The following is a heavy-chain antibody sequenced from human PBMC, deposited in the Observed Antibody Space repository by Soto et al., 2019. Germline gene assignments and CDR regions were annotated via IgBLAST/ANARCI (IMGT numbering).Heavy chain of an antibody. J-gene: IGHJ6*02. V-gene: IGHV3-23*01. CDR3: AKRGLMGATGGYYYYYGMDV. CDR2: ISGSGGST. D-gene: IGHD1-26*01. CDR1: GFTFSSYA. Sequence: GGSLRLSCAASGFTFSSYAMSWVRQAPGKGLEWVSAISGSGGSTYYADSVKGRFTISRDNSKNTLYLQTNSLRAEDTAVYYCAKRGLMGATGGYYYYYGMDVWGQGTTVTVSS.